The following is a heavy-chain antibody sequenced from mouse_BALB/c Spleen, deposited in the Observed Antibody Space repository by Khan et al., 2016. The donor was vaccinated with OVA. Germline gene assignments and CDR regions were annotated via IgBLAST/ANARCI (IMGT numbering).Heavy chain of an antibody. D-gene: IGHD1-1*02. Sequence: DLVKPGASVKLSCKASGYTFTSYWINWIKQRPGQGLEWIGRIVPGSDSTYYNEMFKDKATLTVDTSSSTAYIQLSSLSSEDSAVYFCARAMGGTVPLDYWGQGTTLTVSS. CDR2: IVPGSDST. J-gene: IGHJ2*01. CDR1: GYTFTSYW. CDR3: ARAMGGTVPLDY. V-gene: IGHV1S41*01.